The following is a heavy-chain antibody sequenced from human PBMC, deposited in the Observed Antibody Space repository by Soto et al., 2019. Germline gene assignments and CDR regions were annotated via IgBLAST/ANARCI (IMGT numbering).Heavy chain of an antibody. J-gene: IGHJ4*02. Sequence: GGSLRLSCAASGFTFSSYSMNWVRQAPGKGLEWVSSISSSSSYIYYADSVKGRLTISRDNAKNSLYLQMNSLRAEDTAVYYCARAWDFYYDSSGYYSRRPLFGGFDYWGQGTLVTVSS. V-gene: IGHV3-21*01. D-gene: IGHD3-22*01. CDR1: GFTFSSYS. CDR3: ARAWDFYYDSSGYYSRRPLFGGFDY. CDR2: ISSSSSYI.